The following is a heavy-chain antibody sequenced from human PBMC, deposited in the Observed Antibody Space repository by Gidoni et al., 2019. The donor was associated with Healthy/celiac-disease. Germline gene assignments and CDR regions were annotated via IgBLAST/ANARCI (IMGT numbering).Heavy chain of an antibody. V-gene: IGHV3-33*01. D-gene: IGHD6-6*01. J-gene: IGHJ4*02. CDR1: GFTFSSYG. CDR3: ARAPYSSSSGLDY. CDR2: IWYDGSNK. Sequence: QVQLVESGGGVVQPGRSLRLSCAASGFTFSSYGMHWVRQAPGKGLEWVAVIWYDGSNKYYADSVKGRFTISRDNSKNTLYLKMNSLRAEDTAVYYCARAPYSSSSGLDYWGQGTLVTVSS.